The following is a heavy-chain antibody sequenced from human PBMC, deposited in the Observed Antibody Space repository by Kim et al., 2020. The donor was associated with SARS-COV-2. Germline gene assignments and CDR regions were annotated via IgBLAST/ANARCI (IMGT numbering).Heavy chain of an antibody. V-gene: IGHV4-59*01. Sequence: SETLSLTCSVSGGSISSDYWTWIRQPPGKGLEWIGYVYYSGRTRYNPSLMSRVAIFVDPSKSHFSLTLTSVTAADTAVYFCAGIPDIAGWPFDSWGQGILVSVST. CDR3: AGIPDIAGWPFDS. CDR1: GGSISSDY. CDR2: VYYSGRT. D-gene: IGHD6-19*01. J-gene: IGHJ4*02.